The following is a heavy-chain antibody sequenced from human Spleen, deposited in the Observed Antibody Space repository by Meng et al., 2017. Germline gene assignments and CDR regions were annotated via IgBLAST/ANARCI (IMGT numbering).Heavy chain of an antibody. V-gene: IGHV4-38-2*01. CDR1: YFSISSGYQ. J-gene: IGHJ6*01. D-gene: IGHD2-21*02. CDR3: AGGAVVTLIFYHAMDV. CDR2: VFHSGNT. Sequence: GSLRLSCGVSYFSISSGYQWAWIRQPPGKGLEWIGSVFHSGNTYYNPSLKSRATISVDTSKNQFFLRLTSVTAADTAVYYCAGGAVVTLIFYHAMDVWGQGNTVNVSS.